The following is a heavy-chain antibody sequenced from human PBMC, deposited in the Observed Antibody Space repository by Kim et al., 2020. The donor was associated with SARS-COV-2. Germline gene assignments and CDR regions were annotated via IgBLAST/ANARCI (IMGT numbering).Heavy chain of an antibody. Sequence: SETLSLTCTVSGGSISSSSYYWGWIRQPPGKGLEWIGSIYYSGSTYYNPSLKSRVTISVDTSKNQFSLKLSSVTAADTAVYYCARPGSAGQDAFDIWGQGTMVTVSS. CDR1: GGSISSSSYY. CDR3: ARPGSAGQDAFDI. J-gene: IGHJ3*02. V-gene: IGHV4-39*01. CDR2: IYYSGST.